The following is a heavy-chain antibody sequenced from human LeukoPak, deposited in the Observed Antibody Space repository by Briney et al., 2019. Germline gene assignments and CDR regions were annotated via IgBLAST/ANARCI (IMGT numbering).Heavy chain of an antibody. CDR2: ISRSSSTI. V-gene: IGHV3-48*01. CDR1: GFTFSSYS. CDR3: AATTVTTDY. Sequence: GGSLRLSCAASGFTFSSYSMNWVRQAPGKGLEWVSYISRSSSTIYYADSVKGRFTISRDNSKNTLYLQMNSLRAEDTAVYYCAATTVTTDYWGQGTLVTVSS. D-gene: IGHD4-11*01. J-gene: IGHJ4*02.